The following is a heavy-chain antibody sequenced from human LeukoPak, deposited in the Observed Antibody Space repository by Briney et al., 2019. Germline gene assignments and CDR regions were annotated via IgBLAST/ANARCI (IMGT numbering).Heavy chain of an antibody. CDR1: GGSVSSGSYY. CDR3: ARQDMVRGVGTY. D-gene: IGHD3-10*01. Sequence: PSETLSLTCTVSGGSVSSGSYYWSWIRQPPGKGLEWIGYIYYSGSTNYNPSLKSRVTISVDTSKNQFSLKLSSVTAADTAVYYCARQDMVRGVGTYWGQGTLVTVSS. V-gene: IGHV4-61*01. J-gene: IGHJ4*02. CDR2: IYYSGST.